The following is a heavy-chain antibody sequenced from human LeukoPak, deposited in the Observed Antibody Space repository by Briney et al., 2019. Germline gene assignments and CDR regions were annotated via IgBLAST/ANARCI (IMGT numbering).Heavy chain of an antibody. CDR1: GYTFTSYY. V-gene: IGHV1-46*01. CDR2: INPSGGST. D-gene: IGHD3-10*01. Sequence: ASVKVSCMASGYTFTSYYMHWVRQPPGQGLEWMGIINPSGGSTSYAQKFQGRVTMTRDMSTSTVYMELSRLRSDDTAVYYCARGVSGEYYYYYMDVWGKGTTVTVSS. J-gene: IGHJ6*03. CDR3: ARGVSGEYYYYYMDV.